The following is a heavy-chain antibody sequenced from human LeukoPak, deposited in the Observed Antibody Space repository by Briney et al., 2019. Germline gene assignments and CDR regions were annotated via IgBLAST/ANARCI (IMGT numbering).Heavy chain of an antibody. CDR2: ISGSGGST. CDR3: AKGPRASGWTYFDY. Sequence: WGFLRLSCAASGFTFSSYAMSWVRQDPGKGLEWVSVISGSGGSTYSAEAVKGRFTISRDNSKNTLYLQMNSLRVEDTAVYYCAKGPRASGWTYFDYWGQGTLVTVSS. J-gene: IGHJ4*02. D-gene: IGHD6-19*01. V-gene: IGHV3-23*01. CDR1: GFTFSSYA.